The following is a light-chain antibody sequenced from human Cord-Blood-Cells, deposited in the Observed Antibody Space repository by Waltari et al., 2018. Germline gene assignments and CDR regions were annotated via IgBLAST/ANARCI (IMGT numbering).Light chain of an antibody. CDR1: QSVSSSY. Sequence: EIVLTQSPGTLSLSLGERAPLPCRARQSVSSSYLAWYQQKPGQAPRLLISGASSRATGIPARFSGSGSGTDFTLTISRLEPEDFAVYYCQQYGSSPLWTFGQGTKVEIK. CDR3: QQYGSSPLWT. CDR2: GAS. V-gene: IGKV3-20*01. J-gene: IGKJ1*01.